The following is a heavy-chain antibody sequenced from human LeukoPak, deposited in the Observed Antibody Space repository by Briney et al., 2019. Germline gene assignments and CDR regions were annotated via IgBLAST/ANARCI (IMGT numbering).Heavy chain of an antibody. Sequence: GGSLRLSCAASGFTFSSYGMHWVRQAPGKGLEWVAVIWYDGSNKYYADSVKGRFTISRDNSKNTLYLQMNSLRAEDTAVYYCAKTIGYYYDSSAQYYFDYWGQGTLVTVSS. V-gene: IGHV3-33*06. D-gene: IGHD3-22*01. CDR2: IWYDGSNK. J-gene: IGHJ4*02. CDR1: GFTFSSYG. CDR3: AKTIGYYYDSSAQYYFDY.